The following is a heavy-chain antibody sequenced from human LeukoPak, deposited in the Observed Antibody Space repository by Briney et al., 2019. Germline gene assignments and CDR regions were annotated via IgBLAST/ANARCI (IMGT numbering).Heavy chain of an antibody. CDR3: ARVDAQGYFDY. Sequence: SETLSLTCAVYGGSFSGYYWSWIRQPPGKGLEWTGYIYYSGSTNYNPSLKSRVTISVDTSKNQFSLKLSSVTAADTAVYYCARVDAQGYFDYWGQGTLVTVSS. CDR2: IYYSGST. J-gene: IGHJ4*02. D-gene: IGHD3/OR15-3a*01. CDR1: GGSFSGYY. V-gene: IGHV4-59*01.